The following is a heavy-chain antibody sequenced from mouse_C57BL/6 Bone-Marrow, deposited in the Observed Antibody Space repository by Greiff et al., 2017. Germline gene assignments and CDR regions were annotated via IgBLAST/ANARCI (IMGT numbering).Heavy chain of an antibody. CDR1: GFTFSDYG. D-gene: IGHD2-2*01. CDR2: ISSGSSTI. V-gene: IGHV5-17*01. CDR3: AMNGYPLYYYAMDY. J-gene: IGHJ4*01. Sequence: EVKLMESGGGLVKPGGSLKLSCAASGFTFSDYGMHWVRQAPEKGLEWVAYISSGSSTIYYEDTVKGRFTISRDNAKNTLFLQMTSLRSEDTAMYYCAMNGYPLYYYAMDYWGQGTSVTVSS.